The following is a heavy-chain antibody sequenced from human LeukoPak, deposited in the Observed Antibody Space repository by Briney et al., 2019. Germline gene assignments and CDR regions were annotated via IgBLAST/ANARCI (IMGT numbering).Heavy chain of an antibody. CDR3: ARYYHDSSGYSNWFDP. CDR2: MHYSGTT. J-gene: IGHJ5*02. Sequence: PSQTLSLTCTASGVPISSRRNYLTSTRQHPGKGLDWIGYMHYSGTTYYNSSPKSRDTISVDTSKNKFSLKLNSVTAADTAVYYCARYYHDSSGYSNWFDPWGQGSLVTVSS. V-gene: IGHV4-31*03. D-gene: IGHD3-22*01. CDR1: GVPISSRRNY.